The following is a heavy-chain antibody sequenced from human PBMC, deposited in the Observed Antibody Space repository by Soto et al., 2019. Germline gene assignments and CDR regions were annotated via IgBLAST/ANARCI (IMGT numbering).Heavy chain of an antibody. CDR1: GGSISSGGYS. CDR3: ARETPYGGYGH. D-gene: IGHD5-12*01. CDR2: IYHSGST. Sequence: QLQLQEYGSGLVKPSQTLSLTCAVSGGSISSGGYSWSWIRQPPGKGLEWIGYIYHSGSTYYNPSIESRVTISVDRSKNQFSLKLRSVTAADTALYYCARETPYGGYGHWGQGTLVTVSS. J-gene: IGHJ4*02. V-gene: IGHV4-30-2*01.